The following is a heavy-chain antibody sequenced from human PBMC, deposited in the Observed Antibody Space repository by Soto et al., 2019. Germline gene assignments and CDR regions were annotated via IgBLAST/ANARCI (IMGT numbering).Heavy chain of an antibody. D-gene: IGHD3-10*01. J-gene: IGHJ4*02. CDR1: GFTFSSYA. CDR2: ISYSGGTT. CDR3: AKLDLWFGELLSQFDY. V-gene: IGHV3-23*01. Sequence: PGGSLRLSCAASGFTFSSYAMSWVRQSPGKGLEWVSAISYSGGTTYYADSVKGRFTISRDNSQNTLDLQMNSLRGEDTAVYYCAKLDLWFGELLSQFDYWGQGTLVTVPS.